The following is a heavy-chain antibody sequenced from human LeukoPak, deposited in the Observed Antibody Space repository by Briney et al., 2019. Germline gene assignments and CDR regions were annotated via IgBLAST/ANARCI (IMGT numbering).Heavy chain of an antibody. Sequence: PSETLSLTCAVYGGSFSGYYWSWIRQPPGKGLEWIGEINHSGSTNYNPSLKSRVTISVDTSKNQFSLKLSSVTAADTAVYYCARHGVIAAAGRSPYYYYGMDVWGQGTTVTVSS. CDR1: GGSFSGYY. CDR3: ARHGVIAAAGRSPYYYYGMDV. J-gene: IGHJ6*02. CDR2: INHSGST. V-gene: IGHV4-34*01. D-gene: IGHD6-13*01.